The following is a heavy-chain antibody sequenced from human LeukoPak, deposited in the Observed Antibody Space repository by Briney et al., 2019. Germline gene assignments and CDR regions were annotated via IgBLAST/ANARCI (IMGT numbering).Heavy chain of an antibody. CDR3: ARVGMATITAYHHHALDY. J-gene: IGHJ4*02. CDR2: INPSGGST. D-gene: IGHD5-24*01. V-gene: IGHV1-46*01. Sequence: ASVKVSCKASGYTFTSYYMHWVRQAPGQGLEWMGIINPSGGSTSYAQKFQGRVTMTRDTSTSTVYMELSSLRSEDTAVYYCARVGMATITAYHHHALDYWGQGTLVTVSS. CDR1: GYTFTSYY.